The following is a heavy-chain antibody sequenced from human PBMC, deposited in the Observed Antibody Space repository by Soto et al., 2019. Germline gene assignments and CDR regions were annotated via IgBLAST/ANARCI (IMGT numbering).Heavy chain of an antibody. CDR1: GGSISSGDYY. J-gene: IGHJ4*02. D-gene: IGHD4-17*01. CDR2: IYYSGST. V-gene: IGHV4-30-4*01. Sequence: QVQLQESGPGLVKPSQTLSLTCTVSGGSISSGDYYWSWIRQPPGKGLEWIGYIYYSGSTYYNPSLQSRVTISVDTSKHQFSLKLTSVTAADKAVYYCAIYGGNSVYFDYWVQGTLVTVSS. CDR3: AIYGGNSVYFDY.